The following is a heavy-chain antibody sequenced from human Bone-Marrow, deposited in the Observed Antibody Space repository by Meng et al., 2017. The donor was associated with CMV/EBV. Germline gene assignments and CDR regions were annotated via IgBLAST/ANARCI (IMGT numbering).Heavy chain of an antibody. V-gene: IGHV3-66*02. CDR1: GFTVSSNY. J-gene: IGHJ6*02. Sequence: GESLKISCAASGFTVSSNYMSWVRQAPGKGLEWVSVIYSGGSTYYADSVKGRFTISRDNSKNTLYLQMNSLRAEDTAVYYCARDYRRGYYYYGMDVWGQGTTVTFSS. CDR3: ARDYRRGYYYYGMDV. CDR2: IYSGGST. D-gene: IGHD3-16*02.